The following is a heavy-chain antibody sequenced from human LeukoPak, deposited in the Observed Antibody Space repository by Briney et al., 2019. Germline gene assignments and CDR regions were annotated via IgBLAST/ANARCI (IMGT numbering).Heavy chain of an antibody. CDR1: GFAFSDYG. Sequence: GGSLRLSCVASGFAFSDYGMHWVRQAPGKGLEWVGFVRSDGNNKYYTESLKGRFTISRDNSRNTLYLQINSLSAGDTAVYSCARESGGSYHSEGPKYWGRGTLVTVSS. J-gene: IGHJ4*01. CDR2: VRSDGNNK. V-gene: IGHV3-30*02. CDR3: ARESGGSYHSEGPKY. D-gene: IGHD2-15*01.